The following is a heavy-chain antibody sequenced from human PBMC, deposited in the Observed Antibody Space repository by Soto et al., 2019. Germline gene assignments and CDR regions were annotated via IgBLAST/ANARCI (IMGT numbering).Heavy chain of an antibody. CDR2: IILPFGTP. V-gene: IGHV1-69*12. D-gene: IGHD3-22*01. CDR3: VRGPDYEGYFDY. CDR1: GTTFSNYA. J-gene: IGHJ4*02. Sequence: QVRLVQSGAEVKKTGSSVKVSCKASGTTFSNYAIGWVRQAPGQGLEWMGGIILPFGTPNYAQKFQGRVTSTADESMTTVYRELRGLRFEDTAVYYCVRGPDYEGYFDYWGQGSLVTVSS.